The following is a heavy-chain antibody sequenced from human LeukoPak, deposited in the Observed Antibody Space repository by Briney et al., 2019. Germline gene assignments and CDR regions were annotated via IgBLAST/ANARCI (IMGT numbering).Heavy chain of an antibody. V-gene: IGHV3-23*01. CDR2: ISGSGGGT. Sequence: GGSLRLSCAASGFTFSSYAMSWVRQAPGKGLEWVSAISGSGGGTYYADSVKGRFTISRNNSKNTLYLQMNSLRAEDTAVYYCAKIELYYYDSSGYKSWGQGTLVTVSS. J-gene: IGHJ4*02. D-gene: IGHD3-22*01. CDR3: AKIELYYYDSSGYKS. CDR1: GFTFSSYA.